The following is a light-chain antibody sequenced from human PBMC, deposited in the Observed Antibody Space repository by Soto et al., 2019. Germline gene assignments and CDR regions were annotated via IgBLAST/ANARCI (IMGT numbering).Light chain of an antibody. CDR3: HQYDSWT. Sequence: ILMTQSPSTLSVSPGERATFSCRASQSVSSNLAWYQQKPGQAPRLLIYGASTRATGVPDRFSGSGSGTDFTLTISRLEPEDFAVYYCHQYDSWTFGQGTKVDIK. J-gene: IGKJ1*01. V-gene: IGKV3-15*01. CDR1: QSVSSN. CDR2: GAS.